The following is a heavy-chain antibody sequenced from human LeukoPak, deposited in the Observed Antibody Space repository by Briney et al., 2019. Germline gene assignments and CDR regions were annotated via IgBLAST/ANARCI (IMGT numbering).Heavy chain of an antibody. D-gene: IGHD3-22*01. J-gene: IGHJ1*01. CDR3: ATVHYYDSSGYYKSDFQH. CDR2: FDPEDGET. V-gene: IGHV1-24*01. CDR1: GYTLTELS. Sequence: ASVKVSCKVSGYTLTELSMHWVRQAPGKGLEWMEGFDPEDGETIYAQKFQGRVTITEDTSTDTAYMELSSLRSEDTAVYYCATVHYYDSSGYYKSDFQHWGQGTLVTVSS.